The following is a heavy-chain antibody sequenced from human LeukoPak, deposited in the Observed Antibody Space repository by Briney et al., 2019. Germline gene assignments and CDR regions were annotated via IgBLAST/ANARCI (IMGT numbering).Heavy chain of an antibody. CDR2: ISSSSSYI. J-gene: IGHJ5*02. CDR3: ARDYYDSSGSSWFDP. CDR1: GFTLSSYS. Sequence: NPGGSLRLSCAASGFTLSSYSMNWVRQAPGKGLEWVSSISSSSSYIYYADSVKGRFTISRDNAKNSLYLQMNSLRAEDTAVYYCARDYYDSSGSSWFDPWGQGTLVTVSS. V-gene: IGHV3-21*01. D-gene: IGHD3-22*01.